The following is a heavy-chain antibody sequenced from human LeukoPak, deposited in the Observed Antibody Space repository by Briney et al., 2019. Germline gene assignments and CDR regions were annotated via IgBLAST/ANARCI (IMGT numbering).Heavy chain of an antibody. J-gene: IGHJ4*02. Sequence: GGSLRLSCAVSGIIISDYWMSWVRQAPGKGLEWVANIKHDSSEKYYVDSVKGRFTISRDNAKNSLYLQMNSLRAEDTAVYYCVNDLARRGGYWGQGTLVTVSA. V-gene: IGHV3-7*01. CDR3: VNDLARRGGY. CDR1: GIIISDYW. D-gene: IGHD3-16*01. CDR2: IKHDSSEK.